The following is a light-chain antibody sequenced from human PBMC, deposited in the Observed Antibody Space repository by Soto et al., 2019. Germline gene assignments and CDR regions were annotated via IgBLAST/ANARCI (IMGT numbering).Light chain of an antibody. CDR1: QGIRND. V-gene: IGKV1-17*01. Sequence: DIQMTQSPSSLSASVGDRVTITCRASQGIRNDLAWYQQILGKAHKRLIYAASILQSGDPSRFSGTGSGTEFTLTNNSLHPEDIATYYCLHLYNYPITFRRGTRLEIK. CDR2: AAS. CDR3: LHLYNYPIT. J-gene: IGKJ5*01.